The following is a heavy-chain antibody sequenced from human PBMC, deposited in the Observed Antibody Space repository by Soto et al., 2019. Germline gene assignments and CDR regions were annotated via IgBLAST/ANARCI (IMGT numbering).Heavy chain of an antibody. CDR3: ARSPYMDV. CDR1: GRSFSGYF. J-gene: IGHJ6*03. CDR2: INHSGST. Sequence: QVQLQQWGAGLLKPSETLSLTCAVYGRSFSGYFWSWIRQSPVKGLEWIGEINHSGSTNYNPSLKSRVTILIDAPKNQFSLKMSSVTAADTAVYYCARSPYMDVWGKGTTVIVSS. V-gene: IGHV4-34*01.